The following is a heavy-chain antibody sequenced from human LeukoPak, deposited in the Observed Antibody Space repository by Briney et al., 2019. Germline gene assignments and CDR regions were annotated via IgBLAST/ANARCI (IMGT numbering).Heavy chain of an antibody. CDR3: ARGSSGWYDY. V-gene: IGHV3-48*04. Sequence: GGSLRLSCEASGFTFTTYSMTWVRQAPEKGLEWVSYISSSGSTIYYADSVKGRFTISRDNAKNSLYLQMHSVRAEDTAVYYCARGSSGWYDYWGQGTLVTVSS. J-gene: IGHJ4*02. D-gene: IGHD6-19*01. CDR2: ISSSGSTI. CDR1: GFTFTTYS.